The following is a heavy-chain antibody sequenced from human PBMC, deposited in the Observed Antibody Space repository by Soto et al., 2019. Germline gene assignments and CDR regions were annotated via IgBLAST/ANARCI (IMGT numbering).Heavy chain of an antibody. CDR2: INPKGGGT. CDR1: GYTFTAYY. J-gene: IGHJ4*02. Sequence: QVQLVQSGAEMKKPGASVKVSCEASGYTFTAYYIHWVRQAPGQGLEWMGWINPKGGGTKYAQKSEGRVTMTRDKSIKTAYMELTRLTSDDTAVYYCARAVHTMIQGVRFRVDQWGQGTLVTVSS. CDR3: ARAVHTMIQGVRFRVDQ. D-gene: IGHD3-10*01. V-gene: IGHV1-2*02.